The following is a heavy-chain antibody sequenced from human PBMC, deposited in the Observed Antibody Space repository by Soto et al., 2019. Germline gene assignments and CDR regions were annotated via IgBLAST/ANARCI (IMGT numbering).Heavy chain of an antibody. CDR1: SGSISSSDYY. V-gene: IGHV4-30-4*01. D-gene: IGHD3-22*01. CDR3: STSGFNYSYGMDV. CDR2: IYRSGRR. Sequence: SETLSLTCTVSSGSISSSDYYWSWIRQPPGKGLEWIGYIYRSGRRYSNPSLKSRVSMSVDTSKNQFSLELRSVTAADTAVYYCSTSGFNYSYGMDVWGLGTTVTVSS. J-gene: IGHJ6*02.